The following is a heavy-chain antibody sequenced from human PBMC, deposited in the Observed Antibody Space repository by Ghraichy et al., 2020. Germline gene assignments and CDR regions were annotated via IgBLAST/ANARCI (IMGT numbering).Heavy chain of an antibody. CDR1: GFTFSSYS. CDR2: ISSSSSYI. D-gene: IGHD6-19*01. J-gene: IGHJ2*01. V-gene: IGHV3-21*01. Sequence: GGSLRLSCAASGFTFSSYSMNWVRQAPGKGLEWVSSISSSSSYIYYADSVKGRFTISRDNAKNSLYLQMNSLRAEDTAVYYCARVISGWSKAYWYFDLWGRGTLVTVSS. CDR3: ARVISGWSKAYWYFDL.